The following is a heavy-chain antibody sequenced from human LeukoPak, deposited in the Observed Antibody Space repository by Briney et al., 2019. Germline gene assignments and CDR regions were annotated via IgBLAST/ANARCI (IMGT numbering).Heavy chain of an antibody. CDR3: ARALADSRGYYLGFDY. CDR2: ITNNGGAM. Sequence: GGSLRLSCVASGFTFSDYYMGWIRQAPGKGLEWISYITNNGGAMFYADSLRGRLTIFRDNAKKSLYLQMNSLRPDDTALYYCARALADSRGYYLGFDYWGQGTLVTVSS. CDR1: GFTFSDYY. J-gene: IGHJ4*02. D-gene: IGHD3-22*01. V-gene: IGHV3-11*04.